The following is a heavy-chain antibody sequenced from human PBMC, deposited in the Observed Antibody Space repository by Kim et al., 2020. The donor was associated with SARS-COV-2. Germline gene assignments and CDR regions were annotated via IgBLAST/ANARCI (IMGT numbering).Heavy chain of an antibody. J-gene: IGHJ3*02. D-gene: IGHD6-19*01. Sequence: SVKIRFTISMDTSKNTAYLQMNSLKAEDTAVYDCTRVKPIPGGWNDSFDIWGQGTMVTVSS. CDR3: TRVKPIPGGWNDSFDI. V-gene: IGHV3-73*01.